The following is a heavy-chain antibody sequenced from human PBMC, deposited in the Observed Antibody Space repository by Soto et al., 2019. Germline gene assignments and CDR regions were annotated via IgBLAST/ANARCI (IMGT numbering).Heavy chain of an antibody. J-gene: IGHJ2*01. CDR2: VYYTGTT. D-gene: IGHD5-12*01. V-gene: IGHV4-59*01. CDR3: ARLRDGYNYGYDWYIVL. Sequence: QVQLQESGPGLVKPSETLSLTCSVSGGSIITYYWCWIRQAPGKGLEWLGYVYYTGTTNFNPSLKSRVTISVDTSKNQFSLKLDSVAAADTAVYYCARLRDGYNYGYDWYIVLWGRGILVTVSS. CDR1: GGSIITYY.